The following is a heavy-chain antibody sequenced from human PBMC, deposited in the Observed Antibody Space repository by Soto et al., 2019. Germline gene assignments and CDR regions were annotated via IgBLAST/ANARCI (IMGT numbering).Heavy chain of an antibody. CDR2: VYPGDSDT. D-gene: IGHD2-8*01. CDR1: GYSFTSYW. J-gene: IGHJ4*02. Sequence: RGESLKISCQGSGYSFTSYWIAWVRQMPGKGREWMGIVYPGDSDTRYSPSFQGQVTISADKSISTAYLQWSSLKASDTAMYYCARLSGCRNGVCYKFDYWGQGTLVTVSS. CDR3: ARLSGCRNGVCYKFDY. V-gene: IGHV5-51*01.